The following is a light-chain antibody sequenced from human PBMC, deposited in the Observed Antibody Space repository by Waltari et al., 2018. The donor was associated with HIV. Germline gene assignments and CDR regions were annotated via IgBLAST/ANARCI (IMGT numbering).Light chain of an antibody. CDR2: SNN. V-gene: IGLV1-44*01. J-gene: IGLJ3*02. Sequence: QSVLTQPPSASGTPGQRVTIACSGSSCSIGNYTINWYRQLPGMAPKLLIYSNNQRPSGVPDRFSGSKSGTSASLAISGLQSEDEADYSCSTWDASLNGWVFGGGTKLTVL. CDR1: SCSIGNYT. CDR3: STWDASLNGWV.